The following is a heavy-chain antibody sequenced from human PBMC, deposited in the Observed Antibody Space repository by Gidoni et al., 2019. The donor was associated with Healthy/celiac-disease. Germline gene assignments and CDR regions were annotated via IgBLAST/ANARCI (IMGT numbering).Heavy chain of an antibody. V-gene: IGHV3-23*01. D-gene: IGHD2-2*01. Sequence: APGKGLEWVSAISGSGGSTYYADSVKGRFTTSRDNSKNTLYLQMNSLRAEDTAVYYCAKDRRYCSSTSCSMGIYYYYMDVWGKGTTVTVSS. J-gene: IGHJ6*03. CDR2: ISGSGGST. CDR3: AKDRRYCSSTSCSMGIYYYYMDV.